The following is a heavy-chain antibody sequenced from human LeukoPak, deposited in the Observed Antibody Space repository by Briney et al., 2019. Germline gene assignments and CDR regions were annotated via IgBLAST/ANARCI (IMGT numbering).Heavy chain of an antibody. CDR3: ARTTMVRGTYYMDV. CDR2: IYYSGYT. Sequence: SETLSFTCAVYGGSFSDNYWSWIRQPPGKGLEWIGCIYYSGYTNYKSSLKSRVTISVDTSKNQFSLKLSSVTAADTAVYYCARTTMVRGTYYMDVWGKGTTVTVSS. J-gene: IGHJ6*03. CDR1: GGSFSDNY. D-gene: IGHD3-10*01. V-gene: IGHV4-59*01.